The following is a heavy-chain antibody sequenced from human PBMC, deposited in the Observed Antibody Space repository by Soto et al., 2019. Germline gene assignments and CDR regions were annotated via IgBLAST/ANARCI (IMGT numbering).Heavy chain of an antibody. CDR3: ARVQMYYYDSSGYQTAYFDY. CDR1: GGSISSGGYY. CDR2: IYYSGST. Sequence: SETLSLTCTVSGGSISSGGYYWSWIRQHPGKGLEWIGYIYYSGSTYYNPSLKSRVTISVDTSKNQFSLKLSSVTAADTAVYYCARVQMYYYDSSGYQTAYFDYWGQGTLVTVSS. V-gene: IGHV4-31*03. J-gene: IGHJ4*02. D-gene: IGHD3-22*01.